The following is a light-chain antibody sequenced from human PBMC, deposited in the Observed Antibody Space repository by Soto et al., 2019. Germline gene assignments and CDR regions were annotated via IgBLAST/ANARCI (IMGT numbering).Light chain of an antibody. V-gene: IGKV1-5*03. J-gene: IGKJ4*01. CDR1: QSIGSW. Sequence: DIQMTQSPSTLSASVGDGVTITCRASQSIGSWLAWYQQKPGKAPKLLIYKATNLQSGVPSRFSGSGSGTDFSLTISSLQPVDSATYFCQQHSNYPITFGGGTKVE. CDR3: QQHSNYPIT. CDR2: KAT.